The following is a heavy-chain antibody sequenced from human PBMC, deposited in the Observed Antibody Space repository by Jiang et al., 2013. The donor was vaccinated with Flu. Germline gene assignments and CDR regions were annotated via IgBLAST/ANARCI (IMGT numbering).Heavy chain of an antibody. V-gene: IGHV1-18*01. Sequence: QSGAEVKKPGASVKVSCKASGYTFTSYGISWVRQAPGQGLEWMGWISAYNGNTNYAQKLQGRVTMTTDTSTSTAYMELSSLRSEDTAVYYCARDHLPLSLVGQNFFDPWGQGTLVTVSS. D-gene: IGHD2-8*02. CDR3: ARDHLPLSLVGQNFFDP. CDR2: ISAYNGNT. CDR1: GYTFTSYG. J-gene: IGHJ5*02.